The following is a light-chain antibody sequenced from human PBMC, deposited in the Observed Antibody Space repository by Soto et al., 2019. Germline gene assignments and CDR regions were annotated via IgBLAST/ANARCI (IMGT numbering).Light chain of an antibody. CDR3: QQYGTSPVT. CDR1: QSVSSSN. J-gene: IGKJ3*01. Sequence: DIVLTQSPGTLSLSPGESATLSCGASQSVSSSNLAWYQQKPGQAPRLLIYGASSRPSGIPDRFSGSGSGTDFILNISRLEPEDFAVYFCQQYGTSPVTFGPGTKVDF. CDR2: GAS. V-gene: IGKV3-20*01.